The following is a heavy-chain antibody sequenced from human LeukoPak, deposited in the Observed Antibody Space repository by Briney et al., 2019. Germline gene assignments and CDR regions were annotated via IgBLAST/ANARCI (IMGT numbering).Heavy chain of an antibody. V-gene: IGHV1-18*01. CDR2: ISAHNGNT. CDR1: GYTLTTYG. CDR3: ARDGYFDL. Sequence: GASVKVSCKASGYTLTTYGIAWVRQAPGQGLEWMGWISAHNGNTNYAQSLQGGVTMTTDTSTNTAYMELRSLRSDDTAVYYCARDGYFDLWGRGTLVTVSS. J-gene: IGHJ2*01.